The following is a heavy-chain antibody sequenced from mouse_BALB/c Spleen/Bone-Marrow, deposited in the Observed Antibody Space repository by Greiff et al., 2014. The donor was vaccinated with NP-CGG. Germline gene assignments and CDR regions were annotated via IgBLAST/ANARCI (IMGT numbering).Heavy chain of an antibody. CDR1: GYTFTSYW. Sequence: VQLQQSGAELARPGASVKLSCKASGYTFTSYWKQWVKQRPGQGLEWIGAIYPGDGDTRYTQKFKGKATLTADKSSSTAYMQLSSLASEDSAVYYCARGDYDYDDWFAYWGQGTLVTVSA. V-gene: IGHV1-87*01. CDR2: IYPGDGDT. D-gene: IGHD2-4*01. CDR3: ARGDYDYDDWFAY. J-gene: IGHJ3*01.